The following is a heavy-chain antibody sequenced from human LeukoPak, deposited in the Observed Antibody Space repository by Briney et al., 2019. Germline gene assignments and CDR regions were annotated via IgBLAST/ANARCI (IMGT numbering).Heavy chain of an antibody. CDR1: GGPISSTNW. V-gene: IGHV4-4*02. CDR2: IYHSGST. Sequence: SETLSLTCAVSGGPISSTNWWSWVRQPPGKGLEWIGEIYHSGSTNYNPSLRSRITISVDKSKDQFSLRLSSVAAADTAVYYCARKIGSSGAFDIWGQGTMVTVSS. J-gene: IGHJ3*02. D-gene: IGHD1-26*01. CDR3: ARKIGSSGAFDI.